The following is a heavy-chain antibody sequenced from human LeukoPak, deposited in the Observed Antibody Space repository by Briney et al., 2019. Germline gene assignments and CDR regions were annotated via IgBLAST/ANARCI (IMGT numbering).Heavy chain of an antibody. V-gene: IGHV1-8*01. CDR2: MNPNSGNT. CDR3: AIRPRTMIVPTVFDP. J-gene: IGHJ5*02. CDR1: GYTFTSYD. D-gene: IGHD3-22*01. Sequence: ASVKVSCKASGYTFTSYDINWVRQATGQGLEWMGWMNPNSGNTGYAQKFQGRVTMTRNTSINTAYMELSSLRSEDTAVYYCAIRPRTMIVPTVFDPWAREPWSPSPQ.